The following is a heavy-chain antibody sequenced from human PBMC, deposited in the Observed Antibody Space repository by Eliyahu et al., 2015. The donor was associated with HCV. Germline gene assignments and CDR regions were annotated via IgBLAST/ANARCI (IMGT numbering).Heavy chain of an antibody. CDR2: IYYSGNT. Sequence: QLQLQESGPGLVKPSETLSLTCTVSGGSIXSSNYYWGWIRQPPGKGLEWIGSIYYSGNTYYNPSLKSRVTISVDTSKNHFSLKLNSVTAADTAVYYCARQTYNWNSNWFDPWGQGTLVTVSS. CDR1: GGSIXSSNYY. V-gene: IGHV4-39*01. J-gene: IGHJ5*02. D-gene: IGHD1-7*01. CDR3: ARQTYNWNSNWFDP.